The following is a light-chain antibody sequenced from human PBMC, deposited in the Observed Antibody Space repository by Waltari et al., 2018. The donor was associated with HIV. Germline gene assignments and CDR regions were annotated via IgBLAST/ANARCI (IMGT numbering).Light chain of an antibody. CDR2: EGS. CDR3: CSYAGNREI. V-gene: IGLV2-23*01. Sequence: QSALTQPASVSGSRGQSITISCTGTSSDVGRYNLVSWYQQHPGKAPKLMIYEGSKRPSWVSNRFSGSKSGNTASLTISGLQTEDEADYYCCSYAGNREIFGGGTKLTVL. CDR1: SSDVGRYNL. J-gene: IGLJ2*01.